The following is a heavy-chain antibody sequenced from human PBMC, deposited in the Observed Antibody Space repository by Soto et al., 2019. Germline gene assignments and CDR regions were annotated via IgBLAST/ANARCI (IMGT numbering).Heavy chain of an antibody. CDR1: GFTFNNAW. J-gene: IGHJ4*02. V-gene: IGHV3-15*07. D-gene: IGHD4-17*01. Sequence: EVQLVESGGGLVKPGGSLRLSCAASGFTFNNAWMNWVRQAPGKGLEWVGRIKSKTNDGPTDYAAPVNGRFTISREDSKNTLYLKINGLKTEDRAVYYCLANGAYVHFWGPGTLVTVSS. CDR3: LANGAYVHF. CDR2: IKSKTNDGPT.